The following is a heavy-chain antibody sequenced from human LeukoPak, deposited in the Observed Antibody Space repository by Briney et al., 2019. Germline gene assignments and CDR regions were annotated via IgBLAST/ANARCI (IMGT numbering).Heavy chain of an antibody. Sequence: SETLSLTCTVTGGSIGSYYWSWIRRPPGKGLDWIGYVYYSGSTNCNPSLKSRVTISVDTSKNQLSLKLTSVTAADTAVYYCARDRGDITPTTVFDYWGQGTLVTVSS. CDR2: VYYSGST. CDR3: ARDRGDITPTTVFDY. CDR1: GGSIGSYY. J-gene: IGHJ4*02. V-gene: IGHV4-59*01. D-gene: IGHD2-15*01.